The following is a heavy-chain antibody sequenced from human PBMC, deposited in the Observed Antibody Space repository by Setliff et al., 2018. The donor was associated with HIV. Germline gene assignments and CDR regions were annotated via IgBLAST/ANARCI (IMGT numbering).Heavy chain of an antibody. D-gene: IGHD1-26*01. CDR1: GGSISSGSYY. Sequence: PSETLSLTCTVSGGSISSGSYYWNWIRQPAGKGLEWIGRIYTSGSTNYNPSLKSRVTISVDTSKNQFSLKLSSVTAADTAVYYCAREDRWELPQGFDHWGQGSQVTVSS. V-gene: IGHV4-61*02. CDR3: AREDRWELPQGFDH. J-gene: IGHJ4*02. CDR2: IYTSGST.